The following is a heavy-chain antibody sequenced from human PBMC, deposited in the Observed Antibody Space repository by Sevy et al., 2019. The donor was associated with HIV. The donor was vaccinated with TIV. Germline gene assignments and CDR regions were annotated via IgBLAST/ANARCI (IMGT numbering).Heavy chain of an antibody. CDR2: IQSAGSTQ. Sequence: GGSLRLSCAASGFTFNSNNMHWVRQTPGKGLEWVSFIQSAGSTQYYADSVKGRFTVSRDNSKNTLYLQMNSLRAEDTAVYYCAKDPVDGDYTITHWGQGTLVTVSS. CDR1: GFTFNSNN. CDR3: AKDPVDGDYTITH. J-gene: IGHJ4*02. V-gene: IGHV3-30*02. D-gene: IGHD4-17*01.